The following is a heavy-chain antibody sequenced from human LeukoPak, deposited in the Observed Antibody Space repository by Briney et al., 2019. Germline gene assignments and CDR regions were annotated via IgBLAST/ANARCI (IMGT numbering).Heavy chain of an antibody. D-gene: IGHD3-22*01. J-gene: IGHJ3*02. CDR3: ARAPKGITMIVSPAFDI. CDR2: IYHSGRI. CDR1: GYSISSGYY. Sequence: PSETLSLTCAVSGYSISSGYYWGWIRQPPGKGLELIGRIYHSGRIYYTQSLKSRVTISVDTSKNQFSLKLSSVTAADTVVYYCARAPKGITMIVSPAFDIWGQGTMVTVSS. V-gene: IGHV4-38-2*01.